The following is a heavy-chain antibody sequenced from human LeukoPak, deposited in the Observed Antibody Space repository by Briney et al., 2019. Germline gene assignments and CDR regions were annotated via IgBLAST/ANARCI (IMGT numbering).Heavy chain of an antibody. Sequence: GGSLRLSCAASGFTFSSYAMSWVRQAPGKGLEWVSAISGSGGSTYYADSVKGRFTISRDNSKNTLYLQMNSLRAEDTAVYYCAKDYYDSSGYRPFDPWGQGTLVTASS. D-gene: IGHD3-22*01. CDR2: ISGSGGST. CDR1: GFTFSSYA. J-gene: IGHJ5*02. V-gene: IGHV3-23*01. CDR3: AKDYYDSSGYRPFDP.